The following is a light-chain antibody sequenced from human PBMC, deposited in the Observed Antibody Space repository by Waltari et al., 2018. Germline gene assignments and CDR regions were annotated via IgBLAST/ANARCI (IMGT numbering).Light chain of an antibody. J-gene: IGKJ5*01. Sequence: ILLTQSPATLSVSPGERATLSCRASRNIDTRLAWYQHKPGQAPRLLIYGASTRAADIPARFSGSGFGTDFSLTINSLQSEDFVVYYCQQYLQWPPAITFGPGTRLDFK. CDR2: GAS. CDR1: RNIDTR. CDR3: QQYLQWPPAIT. V-gene: IGKV3-15*01.